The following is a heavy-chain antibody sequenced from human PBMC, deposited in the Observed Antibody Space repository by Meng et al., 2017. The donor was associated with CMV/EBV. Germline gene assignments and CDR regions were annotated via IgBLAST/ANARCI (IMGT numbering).Heavy chain of an antibody. J-gene: IGHJ6*02. CDR2: MNPNRGNT. D-gene: IGHD2/OR15-2a*01. CDR1: GYTFIYYD. CDR3: ARGQVQCSTINCHDYGFSGMDV. V-gene: IGHV1-8*01. Sequence: ASVKVSCKASGYTFIYYDIIWVRQASGQGLEWVGWMNPNRGNTAYAQKFQGRVTMTRDTSTSIAYMELSSLRSGDTAVYYCARGQVQCSTINCHDYGFSGMDVWGQGTTVTVSS.